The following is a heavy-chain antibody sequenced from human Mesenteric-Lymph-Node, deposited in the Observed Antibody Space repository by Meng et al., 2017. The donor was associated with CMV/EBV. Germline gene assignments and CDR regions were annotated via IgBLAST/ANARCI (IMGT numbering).Heavy chain of an antibody. CDR2: INPKSGGT. Sequence: ASVKVSCKASVYTFTGYYIHWVRQAPGQGLEWMGWINPKSGGTDYTQKFQGRVTMTRDTSISTAYMELRRLSSDDTAVYYCARDSSSQPIDYWGQGTLVTVSS. D-gene: IGHD6-6*01. CDR1: VYTFTGYY. J-gene: IGHJ4*02. V-gene: IGHV1-2*02. CDR3: ARDSSSQPIDY.